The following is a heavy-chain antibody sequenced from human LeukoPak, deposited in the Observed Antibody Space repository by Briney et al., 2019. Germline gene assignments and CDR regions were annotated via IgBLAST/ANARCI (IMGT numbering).Heavy chain of an antibody. CDR3: ARVRSSGSPLDY. D-gene: IGHD3-10*01. Sequence: GGSLRLSCAASGFTFADYFMHWVRQAPGKGLECISFISGDGTTTYYRDSVRGRFTISRDNAKNSLSLQLNSLTAEDTAVYYCARVRSSGSPLDYWGQGTLVTVSS. CDR1: GFTFADYF. V-gene: IGHV3-43*02. J-gene: IGHJ4*02. CDR2: ISGDGTTT.